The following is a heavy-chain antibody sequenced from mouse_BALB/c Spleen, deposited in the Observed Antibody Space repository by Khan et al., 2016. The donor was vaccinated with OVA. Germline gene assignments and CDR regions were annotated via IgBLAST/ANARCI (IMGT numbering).Heavy chain of an antibody. CDR2: INTETGEP. D-gene: IGHD2-14*01. CDR1: GYTFTDYS. V-gene: IGHV9-2-1*01. Sequence: QIQLVQSGPELKKPGETVKISCKASGYTFTDYSMHWVKQAPGKGLKWMGWINTETGEPTYADDFKGRFAFSLETSASTAYLQINNLKNEDTATYFCARDRYDYFDSRGQGTTLTVSS. CDR3: ARDRYDYFDS. J-gene: IGHJ2*01.